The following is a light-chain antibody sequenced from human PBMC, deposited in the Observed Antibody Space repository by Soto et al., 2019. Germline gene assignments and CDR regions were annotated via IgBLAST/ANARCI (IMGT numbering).Light chain of an antibody. V-gene: IGKV3-20*01. CDR1: QSVRGSY. J-gene: IGKJ1*01. CDR3: QQYDSSPWT. CDR2: GAS. Sequence: EIVLTQSPGTLSLSPGERATLSCRASQSVRGSYLAWYQQKPGQAPRLVIYGASTRATGLPDRFSGSGSGTDFTVTNSRLEPEDFAVYYCQQYDSSPWTFGQGTKVEIK.